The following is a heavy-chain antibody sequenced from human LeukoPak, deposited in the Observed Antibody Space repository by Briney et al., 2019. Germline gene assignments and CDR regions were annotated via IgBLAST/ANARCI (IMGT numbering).Heavy chain of an antibody. D-gene: IGHD6-13*01. Sequence: GESLKISCKGSGYSFTSDWIGWVRQMPGKGLEWMGILYPGDSHIIYSPSFQGQVNTSADKSIRTAYLQWSSLKASDTAMYYCARRSSSWSHSEYWGQGTLVTVSS. J-gene: IGHJ4*02. V-gene: IGHV5-51*01. CDR1: GYSFTSDW. CDR2: LYPGDSHI. CDR3: ARRSSSWSHSEY.